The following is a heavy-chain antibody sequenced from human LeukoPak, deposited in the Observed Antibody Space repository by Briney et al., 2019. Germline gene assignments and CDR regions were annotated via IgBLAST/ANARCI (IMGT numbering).Heavy chain of an antibody. CDR3: ARDPRTGYYRRGLDY. Sequence: PGGSLRLSCAASGFTFSSCWMSWVRQAPGKGLEWVANIKQDGSEKYYVDSVKGRFTISRDNAKNSLYLQMNSLRAEDTAVYYCARDPRTGYYRRGLDYWGQGTLVTVSS. CDR1: GFTFSSCW. J-gene: IGHJ4*02. D-gene: IGHD3-9*01. V-gene: IGHV3-7*01. CDR2: IKQDGSEK.